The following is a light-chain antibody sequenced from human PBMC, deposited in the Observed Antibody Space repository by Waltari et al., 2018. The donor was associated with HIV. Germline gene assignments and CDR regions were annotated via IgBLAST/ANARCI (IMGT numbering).Light chain of an antibody. CDR1: QSVNSH. CDR2: GAS. V-gene: IGKV3-15*01. Sequence: EVVMTQSPATLSVSPGERATLSCRASQSVNSHLAWYQHKPGQAPRLLIYGASTRATGVPARFSGSGSGTEFTLTISSLQSEDFAVYYCRQYNHWPPYTFGQGTKLEIK. J-gene: IGKJ2*01. CDR3: RQYNHWPPYT.